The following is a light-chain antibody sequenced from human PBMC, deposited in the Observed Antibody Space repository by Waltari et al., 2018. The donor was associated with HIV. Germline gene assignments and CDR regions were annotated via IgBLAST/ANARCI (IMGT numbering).Light chain of an antibody. CDR3: QQYATSPELT. CDR1: QSVTSGD. CDR2: GAS. V-gene: IGKV3-20*01. J-gene: IGKJ4*01. Sequence: EIVLTQSPDTLSLSPGERATLSCTASQSVTSGDLAWYQQKPGRTPRLVISGASSRATGIPDRFSGSGSGTHFTLTINGVEPEDFAVYFCQQYATSPELTFGGGTQLDIK.